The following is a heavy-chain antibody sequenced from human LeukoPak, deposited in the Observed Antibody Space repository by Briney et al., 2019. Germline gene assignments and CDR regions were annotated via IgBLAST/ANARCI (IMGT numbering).Heavy chain of an antibody. CDR2: INHSGST. Sequence: SETLSLTCAVYGGSFSGYYWSWIRQPPGKGLEWIGEINHSGSTNYNPSLKSRVTISVDTSKNQFSLKLSSVTAADTAVYYCARGGYSYGRSWFDPWGQGTLVTVSS. D-gene: IGHD5-18*01. J-gene: IGHJ5*02. CDR1: GGSFSGYY. CDR3: ARGGYSYGRSWFDP. V-gene: IGHV4-34*01.